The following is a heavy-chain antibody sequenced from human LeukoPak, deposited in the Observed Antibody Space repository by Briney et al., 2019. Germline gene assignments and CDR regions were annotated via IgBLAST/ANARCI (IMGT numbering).Heavy chain of an antibody. CDR1: GFTFSSYW. D-gene: IGHD3-10*01. Sequence: PGGSLRLSCAASGFTFSSYWMHWVRQAPGKGLVWVSRINSDGSSTSYADSVKGRFTISRDNSKNTLYLQMNSLRVEDTALYYCAKRVRYGSGTYYFDYWGQGTLVTVSS. J-gene: IGHJ4*02. V-gene: IGHV3-74*01. CDR3: AKRVRYGSGTYYFDY. CDR2: INSDGSST.